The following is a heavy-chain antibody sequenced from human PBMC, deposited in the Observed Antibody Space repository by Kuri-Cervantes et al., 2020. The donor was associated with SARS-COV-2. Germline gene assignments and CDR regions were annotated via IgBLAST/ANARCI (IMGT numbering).Heavy chain of an antibody. D-gene: IGHD3-10*01. CDR2: IYHSGST. CDR1: GYSISSGYY. V-gene: IGHV4-38-2*02. J-gene: IGHJ4*02. Sequence: SETLSLTCTVSGYSISSGYYWGWIRQPPGKGLEWIGSIYHSGSTYYNPSLKSRVTISVDTSKNQFSLKLSSVTAADAAMYYCARLGYYYGSGSPYFDYWGQGTLVTVSS. CDR3: ARLGYYYGSGSPYFDY.